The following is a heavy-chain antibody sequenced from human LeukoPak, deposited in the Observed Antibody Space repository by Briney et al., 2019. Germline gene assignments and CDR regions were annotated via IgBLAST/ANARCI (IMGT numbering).Heavy chain of an antibody. CDR2: IYYSGST. J-gene: IGHJ5*02. CDR1: GGSISSYY. CDR3: ARLGAYYDILTGYSPLSWFDP. V-gene: IGHV4-59*08. D-gene: IGHD3-9*01. Sequence: SETLSLTSTVSGGSISSYYWNWIRRPPGKGLEWIGYIYYSGSTNYNPSLKSRVTISVDTSKNQFSLKLSSVTAADTAVYYCARLGAYYDILTGYSPLSWFDPWGQGTLVTVSS.